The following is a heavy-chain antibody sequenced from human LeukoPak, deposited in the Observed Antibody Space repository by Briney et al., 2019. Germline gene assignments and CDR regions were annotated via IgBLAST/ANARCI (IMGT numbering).Heavy chain of an antibody. CDR2: ISSSSSYI. D-gene: IGHD3-22*01. CDR1: GFTFSSYS. CDR3: AREFGKYYYDSSGLDY. V-gene: IGHV3-21*01. J-gene: IGHJ4*02. Sequence: GGSLRLSCAPSGFTFSSYSMNWVRQAPGKGLEWVSSISSSSSYIYYADSVKGRFTISRDNAKNSLYLQMNSLRAEDTAVYYCAREFGKYYYDSSGLDYWGQGTLVTVSS.